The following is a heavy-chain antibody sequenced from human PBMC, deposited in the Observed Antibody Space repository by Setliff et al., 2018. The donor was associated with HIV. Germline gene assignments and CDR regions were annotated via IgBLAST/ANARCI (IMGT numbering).Heavy chain of an antibody. Sequence: LSLTCTVSGFTFSSYWMSWVRQAPGKGLEWVANIKQDGSEKYYVDSVKGRFTISRDNAKNSLYLQMNSLRAEDTAVYYCATPRGFYSSSGWGQGTLVTVSS. CDR3: ATPRGFYSSSG. D-gene: IGHD6-13*01. CDR1: GFTFSSYW. J-gene: IGHJ4*02. CDR2: IKQDGSEK. V-gene: IGHV3-7*03.